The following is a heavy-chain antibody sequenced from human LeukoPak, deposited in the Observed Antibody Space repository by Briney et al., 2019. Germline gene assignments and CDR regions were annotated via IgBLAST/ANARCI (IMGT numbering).Heavy chain of an antibody. CDR3: ARGRVPRADYYYYYGMDV. V-gene: IGHV1-8*02. CDR1: GYTFTSYG. J-gene: IGHJ6*02. D-gene: IGHD4/OR15-4a*01. CDR2: MNPNSGNT. Sequence: ASVKVSCKASGYTFTSYGINWVRQATGQGLEWMGWMNPNSGNTGYAQKFQGRVTMTRNTSISTAYMELSSLRSEDTAVYYCARGRVPRADYYYYYGMDVWGQGTTVTVSS.